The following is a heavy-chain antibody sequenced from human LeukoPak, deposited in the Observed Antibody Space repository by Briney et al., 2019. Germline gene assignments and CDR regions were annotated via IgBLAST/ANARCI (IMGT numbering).Heavy chain of an antibody. CDR2: ISGSGGST. V-gene: IGHV3-23*01. Sequence: GGSLRLSCAASGFTFSSYAMSWLRRATGKGREWVSAISGSGGSTYYADSVKGRFTISRDNSKNTLYLQMDSLRAEDTAVYYCARGVEPLAANTLAYWGQGTLVTVSS. J-gene: IGHJ4*02. CDR1: GFTFSSYA. D-gene: IGHD1-14*01. CDR3: ARGVEPLAANTLAY.